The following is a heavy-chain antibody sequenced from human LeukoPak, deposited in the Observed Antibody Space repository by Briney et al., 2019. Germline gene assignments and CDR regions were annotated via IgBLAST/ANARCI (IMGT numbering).Heavy chain of an antibody. J-gene: IGHJ4*02. CDR1: GYSFTVYY. V-gene: IGHV1-2*02. CDR3: ARALVRISMTF. D-gene: IGHD2/OR15-2a*01. CDR2: INPNSGGT. Sequence: ASVKVSCKASGYSFTVYYIHWVRQAPGQGLEWMGWINPNSGGTNYAQQFQGRVTMTRDTSISTAYMELSRLRSDDTALYYCARALVRISMTFWGQGTQVTVSS.